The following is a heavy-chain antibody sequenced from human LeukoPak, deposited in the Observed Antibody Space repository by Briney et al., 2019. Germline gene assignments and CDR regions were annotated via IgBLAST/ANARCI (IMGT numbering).Heavy chain of an antibody. D-gene: IGHD1-26*01. J-gene: IGHJ4*02. Sequence: GGSLRLSCAASGFTVSSNYMSWVRQAPGKGLEWVSVIYSGGSTYYADSVKGRSTISRDNSKNTLYLQMNSLRAEDTAVYYCARDHGGSYADFDYWGQGTLVTVSS. CDR2: IYSGGST. CDR1: GFTVSSNY. CDR3: ARDHGGSYADFDY. V-gene: IGHV3-66*02.